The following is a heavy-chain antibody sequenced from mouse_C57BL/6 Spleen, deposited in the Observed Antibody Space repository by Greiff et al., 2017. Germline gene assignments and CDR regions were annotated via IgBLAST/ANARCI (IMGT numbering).Heavy chain of an antibody. CDR2: INPNNGGT. V-gene: IGHV1-18*01. J-gene: IGHJ3*01. CDR1: GYTFTDYN. Sequence: EVQLVESGPELVKPGASVKIPCKASGYTFTDYNMDWVKQSHGKSLEWIGDINPNNGGTIYNQKFKGKATLTVDKSSSTAYMELRSLTSEDTAVYYCARRADRAWFAYWGQGTLVTVSA. CDR3: ARRADRAWFAY.